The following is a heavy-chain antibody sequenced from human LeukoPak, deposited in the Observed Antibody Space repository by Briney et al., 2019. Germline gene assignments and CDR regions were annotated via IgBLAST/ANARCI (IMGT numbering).Heavy chain of an antibody. CDR3: ARDRTTSHFDY. D-gene: IGHD4-17*01. CDR1: GGSISSSNW. Sequence: SGTLSLTCAVSGGSISSSNWWSWVRQPPGKGLEWIGEIYHSGSTNYNPSLKSRVTISVDTSKNQFSLKLSSVTAADTAVYYCARDRTTSHFDYWGQGTLVTVSS. CDR2: IYHSGST. V-gene: IGHV4-4*02. J-gene: IGHJ4*02.